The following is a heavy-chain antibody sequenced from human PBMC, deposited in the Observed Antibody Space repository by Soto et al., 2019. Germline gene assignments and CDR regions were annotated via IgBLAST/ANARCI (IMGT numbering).Heavy chain of an antibody. CDR1: GYTFTSYY. Sequence: ASVKVSCKASGYTFTSYYMHWVRQAPGQGLEWMGIINPSGGSTSCAQKFQGRVTMTRDTSTSTVYMELSSLRSEDTAVYYCARDTHRTTVTSRYYYYGMDVWGQGTTVTVSS. D-gene: IGHD4-4*01. CDR3: ARDTHRTTVTSRYYYYGMDV. V-gene: IGHV1-46*01. CDR2: INPSGGST. J-gene: IGHJ6*02.